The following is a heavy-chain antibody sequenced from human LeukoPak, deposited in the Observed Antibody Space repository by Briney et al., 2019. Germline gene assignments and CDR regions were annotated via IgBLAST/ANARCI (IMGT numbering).Heavy chain of an antibody. J-gene: IGHJ6*02. D-gene: IGHD4-17*01. CDR1: GFTFSSYE. CDR2: ISSSGSTI. Sequence: AGGSLRLSCAASGFTFSSYEMNWVRQAPGKGLEWVSYISSSGSTIYYADSVKGRFTISRDNAKNSLYPQMNSLRAEDTAVYYCARVGTVTTRGMDVWGQGTTVTVSS. CDR3: ARVGTVTTRGMDV. V-gene: IGHV3-48*03.